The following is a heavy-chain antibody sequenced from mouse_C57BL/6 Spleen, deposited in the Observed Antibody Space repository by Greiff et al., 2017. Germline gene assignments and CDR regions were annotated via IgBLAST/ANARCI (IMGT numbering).Heavy chain of an antibody. CDR3: ARAGAAWFAY. CDR2: ISYSGST. Sequence: VQLKESGPGMVKPSQSLSLTCTVTGYSITSGYDWHWIRHFPGNKLEWMGYISYSGSTNYNPSLKSRISITHDTSKNHFFLKLNSVTTEDTATYYCARAGAAWFAYWGQGTLVTVSA. J-gene: IGHJ3*01. CDR1: GYSITSGYD. D-gene: IGHD4-1*01. V-gene: IGHV3-1*01.